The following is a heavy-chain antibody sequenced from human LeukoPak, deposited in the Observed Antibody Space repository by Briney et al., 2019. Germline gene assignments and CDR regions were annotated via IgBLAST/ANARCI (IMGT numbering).Heavy chain of an antibody. Sequence: QPGGTLGLSCAASGFTFSSYGMSWVRQAPGKGLEWVSAISGSGGSTYYADSVKGRFTISRDNSKNTLYLQMNSLRAEDTAVYYCAKDRAVYCSGGSCHAGFDPWGQGTLVTVSS. CDR3: AKDRAVYCSGGSCHAGFDP. D-gene: IGHD2-15*01. J-gene: IGHJ5*02. CDR2: ISGSGGST. CDR1: GFTFSSYG. V-gene: IGHV3-23*01.